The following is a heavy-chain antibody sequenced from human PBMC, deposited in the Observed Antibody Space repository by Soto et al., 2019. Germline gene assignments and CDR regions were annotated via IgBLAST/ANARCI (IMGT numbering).Heavy chain of an antibody. CDR3: GRAGQYYYDSSGYYNNWFDP. Sequence: PSETLSLTCAVYGGSFSGYYWSWIRQPPGKGLEWIGEINHSGSTNYNPSLKSRVTISVDTSKNQFSLKLSSVTAADTAVYYCGRAGQYYYDSSGYYNNWFDPWGQGTLVNVSS. CDR1: GGSFSGYY. D-gene: IGHD3-22*01. CDR2: INHSGST. J-gene: IGHJ5*02. V-gene: IGHV4-34*01.